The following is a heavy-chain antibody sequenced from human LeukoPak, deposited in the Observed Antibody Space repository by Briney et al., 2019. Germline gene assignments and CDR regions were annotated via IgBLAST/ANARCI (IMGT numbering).Heavy chain of an antibody. V-gene: IGHV1-2*02. CDR2: INPNSGGT. Sequence: ASVKVSCKASGYTFTSYYMHWVRQAPGQGLELMGWINPNSGGTNYAQKFQGRVTMTRDTSISTAYMELSRLRSDDTAVYYCAIELVVPAAREGGYWGQGTLVTVSS. CDR3: AIELVVPAAREGGY. CDR1: GYTFTSYY. J-gene: IGHJ4*02. D-gene: IGHD2-2*01.